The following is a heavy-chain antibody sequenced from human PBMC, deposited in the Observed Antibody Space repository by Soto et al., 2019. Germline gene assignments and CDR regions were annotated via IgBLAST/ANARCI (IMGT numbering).Heavy chain of an antibody. Sequence: QVPLVQSGAEVKKPGASVKVSYKASGYTFTGYYMHWVRQAPGQGLEWMGWINPNSGGTNYAQKFQGWVTMTRDTSISTAYMELSRLRSDDTAVYYCARGGGSDYYGSGSYDWFDPWGQGTLVIVSS. CDR3: ARGGGSDYYGSGSYDWFDP. V-gene: IGHV1-2*04. J-gene: IGHJ5*02. CDR2: INPNSGGT. D-gene: IGHD3-10*01. CDR1: GYTFTGYY.